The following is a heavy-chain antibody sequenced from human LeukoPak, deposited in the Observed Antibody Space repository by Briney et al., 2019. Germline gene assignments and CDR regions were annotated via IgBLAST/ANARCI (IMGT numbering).Heavy chain of an antibody. CDR1: GGSFSGYY. CDR2: INHSGST. J-gene: IGHJ3*02. Sequence: SETLSLTCAVYGGSFSGYYWSWIRQPPGKGLEWIGEINHSGSTNYNPSLKSRVTISVDTSKNQFSLKLSSVTAADTAVYYCARLKYGGPSSSRTRRGAFDIWGQGTMVTVSS. CDR3: ARLKYGGPSSSRTRRGAFDI. V-gene: IGHV4-34*01. D-gene: IGHD6-6*01.